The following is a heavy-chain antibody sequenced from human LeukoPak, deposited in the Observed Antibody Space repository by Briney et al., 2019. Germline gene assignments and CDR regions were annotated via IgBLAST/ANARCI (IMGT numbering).Heavy chain of an antibody. CDR2: IRNRANSYTT. CDR1: GFIFSSYA. D-gene: IGHD2-15*01. V-gene: IGHV3-72*01. CDR3: ASGYCTGGTCYSGFY. J-gene: IGHJ4*02. Sequence: GGSLRLSCGGSGFIFSSYAMSWVRQAPGKGLEWVGRIRNRANSYTTKYAASVEGRFTVSRDDSKNSVFLQMNSLKAEDTAVYYCASGYCTGGTCYSGFYWGQGTLVTVSS.